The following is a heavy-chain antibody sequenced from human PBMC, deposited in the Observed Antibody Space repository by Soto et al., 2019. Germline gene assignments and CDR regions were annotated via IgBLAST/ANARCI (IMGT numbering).Heavy chain of an antibody. CDR3: ARAGRDTAMDHDAFDI. Sequence: QVQLVQSGAEVKKPGSSVKVSCKASGGTFSSYAISWVRQAPGQGLEWMGGIIPIFGTANYAQKFQGRVTITADESTSTAYMELSSLRPEDTAVYYCARAGRDTAMDHDAFDIWGQGTMVTVST. CDR1: GGTFSSYA. J-gene: IGHJ3*02. D-gene: IGHD5-18*01. CDR2: IIPIFGTA. V-gene: IGHV1-69*01.